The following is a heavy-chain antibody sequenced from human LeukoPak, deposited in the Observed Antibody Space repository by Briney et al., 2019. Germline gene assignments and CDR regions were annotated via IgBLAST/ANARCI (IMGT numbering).Heavy chain of an antibody. Sequence: SETLSLTCTVSGGSISSYYWSWIRQPPGKGLEWIGYIYYSGSTNYNPSLKSRVTTSVDTSKNQFSLKLSSVTAADTAVYYCARDSRYYYYGMDVWGQGTTVTVSS. CDR2: IYYSGST. V-gene: IGHV4-59*01. J-gene: IGHJ6*02. CDR3: ARDSRYYYYGMDV. CDR1: GGSISSYY.